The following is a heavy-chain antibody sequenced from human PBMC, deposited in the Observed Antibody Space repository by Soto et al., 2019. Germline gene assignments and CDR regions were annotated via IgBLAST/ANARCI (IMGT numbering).Heavy chain of an antibody. CDR2: ISAHNGNT. Sequence: GASVKVSFKASGYTFATYGISWVRQAPGHGLEWMAWISAHNGNTNYAQKFQDRVTMTTDTSTSTAYMELRSLRSDDTAVYYCARGSSSWYVSFDYWGQGILVTVSS. CDR3: ARGSSSWYVSFDY. D-gene: IGHD6-13*01. V-gene: IGHV1-18*01. J-gene: IGHJ4*02. CDR1: GYTFATYG.